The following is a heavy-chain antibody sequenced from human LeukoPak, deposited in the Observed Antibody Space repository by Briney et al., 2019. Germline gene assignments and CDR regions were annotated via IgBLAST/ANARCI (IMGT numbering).Heavy chain of an antibody. D-gene: IGHD3-22*01. J-gene: IGHJ4*02. CDR2: IIPILGIA. CDR1: GGTFSSYA. CDR3: ARHLLIPNYYDSSGYYEY. V-gene: IGHV1-69*04. Sequence: SVKVSCKASGGTFSSYAISWVRQAPGQGLEWMGRIIPILGIANYAQKFQGRVTITADKSTSTAYMELSSLRSEDTAVYYCARHLLIPNYYDSSGYYEYWGQGTLVTVSS.